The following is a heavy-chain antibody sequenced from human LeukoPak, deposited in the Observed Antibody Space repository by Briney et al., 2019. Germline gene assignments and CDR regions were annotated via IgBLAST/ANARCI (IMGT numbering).Heavy chain of an antibody. CDR3: ARDPRWARGGHNYFDS. Sequence: PSETLSLTCTVSGGSISSYYWGWIRQPPGKGLEWIGSIYYSGSTYYNPSLKSRVTISLDTSKNQFSLNLNSVTAADTAVYYCARDPRWARGGHNYFDSWGQGILVTVSS. D-gene: IGHD4-23*01. CDR1: GGSISSYY. V-gene: IGHV4-39*07. J-gene: IGHJ4*02. CDR2: IYYSGST.